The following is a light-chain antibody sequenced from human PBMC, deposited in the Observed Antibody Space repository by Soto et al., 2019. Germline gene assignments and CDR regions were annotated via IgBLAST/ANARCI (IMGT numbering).Light chain of an antibody. V-gene: IGLV1-47*02. J-gene: IGLJ2*01. CDR2: SNN. Sequence: QSVLTQPPSAYGTPGQRVTISCSGSSSSIGSNYVYWYQHLPGTAPKLLIYSNNQRPSGVPNRFSGSKSGTSASLAISGLRSEDEADYYSAAWHDSLSGVIFGGGTKLTVL. CDR1: SSSIGSNY. CDR3: AAWHDSLSGVI.